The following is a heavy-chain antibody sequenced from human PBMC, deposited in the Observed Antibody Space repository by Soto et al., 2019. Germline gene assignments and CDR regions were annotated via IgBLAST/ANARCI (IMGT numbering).Heavy chain of an antibody. Sequence: PSQTLSLTCAISGDSVSSNSAAWNWIRQSPSRGLEWLGRTYYRSKWYNDYAVSVKSRITINPDTSKNQFSLQLNSVTPEDTAVYYCARDRIRYFDWLEDYYYYGMDVWGQGTTVTVSS. CDR3: ARDRIRYFDWLEDYYYYGMDV. J-gene: IGHJ6*02. CDR2: TYYRSKWYN. V-gene: IGHV6-1*01. D-gene: IGHD3-9*01. CDR1: GDSVSSNSAA.